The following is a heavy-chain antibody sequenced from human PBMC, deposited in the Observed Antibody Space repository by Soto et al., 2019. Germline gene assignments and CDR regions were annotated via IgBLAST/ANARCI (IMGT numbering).Heavy chain of an antibody. CDR2: IIPIFGTA. J-gene: IGHJ6*02. CDR1: GGTFSSYA. V-gene: IGHV1-69*13. Sequence: SVKVSCKASGGTFSSYAISWVRQAPGQGLEWMGGIIPIFGTANYAQKFQGRVTITADESTSTAYMELSSLRSEDTAVYYCASTPYSSSSVAYYYGMDVWGQGTTVTVSS. D-gene: IGHD6-6*01. CDR3: ASTPYSSSSVAYYYGMDV.